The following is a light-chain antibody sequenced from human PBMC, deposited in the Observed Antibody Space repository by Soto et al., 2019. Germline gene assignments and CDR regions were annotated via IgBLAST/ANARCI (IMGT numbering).Light chain of an antibody. CDR2: DVS. CDR3: SSYTRSSTYV. J-gene: IGLJ1*01. Sequence: QSALTQPASVSGSPGQSITISCTGTSSDVGTYNYVSWYQQHPGKAPKLMIYDVSNRPSGVSNRFSGSKSGNTTSLTISGLQADDEADYYCSSYTRSSTYVFGTGTKVTVL. CDR1: SSDVGTYNY. V-gene: IGLV2-14*01.